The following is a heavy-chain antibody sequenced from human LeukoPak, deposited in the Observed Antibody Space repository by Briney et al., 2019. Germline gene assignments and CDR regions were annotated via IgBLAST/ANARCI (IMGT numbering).Heavy chain of an antibody. J-gene: IGHJ4*02. D-gene: IGHD5-18*01. Sequence: GGSLRLSCAASGFTFSSYAMHWVRQAPGKGLEWGAVISYDGSNKYYADSVKGRFTISRDNAKNTLYLQMNSLRAEDTAVYYCAREGMAGYSHGPQRTFEYWGQGTLVTVSS. CDR2: ISYDGSNK. CDR1: GFTFSSYA. V-gene: IGHV3-30*04. CDR3: AREGMAGYSHGPQRTFEY.